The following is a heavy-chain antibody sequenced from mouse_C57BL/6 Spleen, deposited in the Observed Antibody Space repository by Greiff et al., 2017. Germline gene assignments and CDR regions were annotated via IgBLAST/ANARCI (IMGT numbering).Heavy chain of an antibody. D-gene: IGHD1-1*01. CDR1: GFTFSSYA. Sequence: EVKLQESGGGLVKPGGSLKLSCAASGFTFSSYAMSWVRQTPEKRLEWVATISDGGSYTYYPDNVKGRFTISRDNAKNNLYLQMSHLKSEDTAMYYCARERDYYGSSYGAMDYWGQGTSVTVSS. V-gene: IGHV5-4*01. J-gene: IGHJ4*01. CDR2: ISDGGSYT. CDR3: ARERDYYGSSYGAMDY.